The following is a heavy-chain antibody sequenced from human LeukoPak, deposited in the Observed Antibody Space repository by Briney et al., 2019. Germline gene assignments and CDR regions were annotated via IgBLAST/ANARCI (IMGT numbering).Heavy chain of an antibody. J-gene: IGHJ4*02. D-gene: IGHD2-21*02. V-gene: IGHV1-69*04. Sequence: GASVKVSCKASGGTFSSYAISWVRQAPGQGLEWMGRIIPILGIANYAQKFQGRVTITADKSTSTAYIELSSLRSEDTAVYYCARDQQIAYCGGDCYSYYFDYWGQGTLVTVSS. CDR1: GGTFSSYA. CDR3: ARDQQIAYCGGDCYSYYFDY. CDR2: IIPILGIA.